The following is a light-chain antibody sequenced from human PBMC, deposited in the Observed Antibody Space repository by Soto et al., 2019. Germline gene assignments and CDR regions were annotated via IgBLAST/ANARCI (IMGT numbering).Light chain of an antibody. J-gene: IGLJ1*01. CDR3: CSYTSSSTPWV. CDR2: DVS. Sequence: ALTQPASVSGSPGQSITISCTGTSSDVGGYNYVSWYQQHPGKAPKFMIYDVSDRPSGVSNRFSASKSGNTASLTISGLQAEDEADYYCCSYTSSSTPWVFGTGTKVTVL. V-gene: IGLV2-14*03. CDR1: SSDVGGYNY.